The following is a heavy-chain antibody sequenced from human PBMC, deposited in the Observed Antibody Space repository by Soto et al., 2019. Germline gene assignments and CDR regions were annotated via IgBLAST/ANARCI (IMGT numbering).Heavy chain of an antibody. D-gene: IGHD3-3*01. CDR1: GYTLTELS. J-gene: IGHJ4*02. CDR3: ATVPLGFLEWLPNFDY. CDR2: FDPEDGET. V-gene: IGHV1-24*01. Sequence: ASVKVSCKVSGYTLTELSMHWVRQAPGKGLEWMGGFDPEDGETIYAQKFQGRVTMTEDTSTDTAYMELGSLRSEDTAVYYCATVPLGFLEWLPNFDYWGQGTLVTVSS.